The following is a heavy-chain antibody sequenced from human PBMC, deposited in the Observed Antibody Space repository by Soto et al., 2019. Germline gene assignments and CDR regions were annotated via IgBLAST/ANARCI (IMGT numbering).Heavy chain of an antibody. CDR3: ARGAHYYDSSGYYFFDY. CDR1: GGTFSSYA. Sequence: QVQLVQSGAEVKKPGSSVKVSCKASGGTFSSYAISWVRQAPGQGLEWMGGIIAIFGTANYAQKFQGRVTITADESTSTAYMELSSLRSEDTAVYYCARGAHYYDSSGYYFFDYWGQGTLVTVSS. CDR2: IIAIFGTA. J-gene: IGHJ4*02. D-gene: IGHD3-22*01. V-gene: IGHV1-69*01.